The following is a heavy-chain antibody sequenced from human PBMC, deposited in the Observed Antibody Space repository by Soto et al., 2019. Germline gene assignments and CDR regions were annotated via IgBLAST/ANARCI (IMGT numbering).Heavy chain of an antibody. Sequence: QVQLVQSGAEVKKPGASVKVSCKASGYTFTSYAMHWVRQAPGQRLEWMGWINAGNGNTKSSQKFQGRVTITRDTSARAAYMELSSLTSEDTAVYYCARGDSSGWYGYWGQGTLVPVSS. CDR3: ARGDSSGWYGY. J-gene: IGHJ4*02. V-gene: IGHV1-3*01. CDR1: GYTFTSYA. D-gene: IGHD6-19*01. CDR2: INAGNGNT.